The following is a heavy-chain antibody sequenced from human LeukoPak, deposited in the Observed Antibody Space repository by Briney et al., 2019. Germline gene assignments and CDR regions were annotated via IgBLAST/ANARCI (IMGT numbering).Heavy chain of an antibody. J-gene: IGHJ4*02. CDR1: GFTFADYA. CDR3: AKVRHYDSSGYLFDY. CDR2: ISGDGGST. Sequence: GGSLRLSCAASGFTFADYAMHWARQAPGKGLECVSLISGDGGSTYYADSVKGRFTISRDNSKNSLYLQMNSLRTEDTALYYCAKVRHYDSSGYLFDYWGQGTLVTVSS. D-gene: IGHD3-22*01. V-gene: IGHV3-43*02.